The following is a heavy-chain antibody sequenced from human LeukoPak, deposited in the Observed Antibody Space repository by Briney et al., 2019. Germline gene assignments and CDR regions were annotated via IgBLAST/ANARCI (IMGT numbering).Heavy chain of an antibody. Sequence: GGSLRLSCAPSGFTFDSFGMNWVRQAPGKGLEWISFISIGSRIIYYADSVKGRFTISRDNAKNSLYLQMNSLRAEDTAVYYCARVSNGCNDYWGQGTLVTVSS. CDR2: ISIGSRII. CDR3: ARVSNGCNDY. J-gene: IGHJ4*02. CDR1: GFTFDSFG. D-gene: IGHD6-19*01. V-gene: IGHV3-21*05.